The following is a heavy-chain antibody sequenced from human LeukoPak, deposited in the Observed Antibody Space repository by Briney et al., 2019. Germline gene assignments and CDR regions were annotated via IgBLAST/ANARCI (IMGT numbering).Heavy chain of an antibody. V-gene: IGHV5-51*01. J-gene: IGHJ4*02. D-gene: IGHD3-10*01. Sequence: GESLKISCKGSGYSFTSYWIGWVRQMPGKGLEWMGIIYPGDSDTRYSPSFQGQVTISADKSISTAYLQWSSLKASDTAMYYCARQRRTMVRGVIGAPFDYWGQGTLVTVSS. CDR2: IYPGDSDT. CDR3: ARQRRTMVRGVIGAPFDY. CDR1: GYSFTSYW.